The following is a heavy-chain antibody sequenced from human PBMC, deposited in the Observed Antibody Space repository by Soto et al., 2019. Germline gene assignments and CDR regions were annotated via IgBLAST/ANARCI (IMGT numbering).Heavy chain of an antibody. CDR2: LYYSGST. V-gene: IGHV4-31*03. CDR3: ARGVLH. Sequence: QVQLQESGPGLVTPSQTLSLTCNVSGGSHSSGGYYWSCISQHPGNGLEWIGSLYYSGSTDYTPSLKSRVTISVDTSKNQFSLTLSSVTAADTAVYYCARGVLHWGQGTLVTVSS. D-gene: IGHD3-16*01. J-gene: IGHJ4*02. CDR1: GGSHSSGGYY.